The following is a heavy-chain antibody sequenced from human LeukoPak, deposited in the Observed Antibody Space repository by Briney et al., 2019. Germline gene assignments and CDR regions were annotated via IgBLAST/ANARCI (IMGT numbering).Heavy chain of an antibody. CDR3: ASSRGSWPDYFDY. CDR1: GFTFSSYA. V-gene: IGHV3-48*03. J-gene: IGHJ4*02. Sequence: GGSLRLSCAASGFTFSSYAMSWVRQAPGKGPEWISYISSSGSTIYYADSVKGRFTISRDNAKNSLYLQMNSLRAEDTAVYYCASSRGSWPDYFDYWGQGTLVTVSS. D-gene: IGHD6-13*01. CDR2: ISSSGSTI.